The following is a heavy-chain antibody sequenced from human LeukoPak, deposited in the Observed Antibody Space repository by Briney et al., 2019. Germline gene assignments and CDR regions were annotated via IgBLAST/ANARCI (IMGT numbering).Heavy chain of an antibody. D-gene: IGHD1-26*01. CDR2: ISSSSSYI. CDR1: GFTFSSYS. J-gene: IGHJ3*02. Sequence: GGSLRLSCAASGFTFSSYSMNWVRQAPGKGLEWVSSISSSSSYIYYADSVKGRFTISRDNSKNTLYLQMDSLRAEDTAVYYCAKGKGVLYSGTNGWFAFDIWGQGTMVTVSS. V-gene: IGHV3-21*01. CDR3: AKGKGVLYSGTNGWFAFDI.